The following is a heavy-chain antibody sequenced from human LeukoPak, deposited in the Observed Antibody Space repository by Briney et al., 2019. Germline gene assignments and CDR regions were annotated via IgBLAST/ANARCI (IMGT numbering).Heavy chain of an antibody. V-gene: IGHV5-51*01. CDR2: IYPGGSHT. J-gene: IGHJ5*02. Sequence: GESLKISCKASSYNFANYWIGWVRQMPGKGLEWMGIIYPGGSHTMYGPSFQGQVTISVDWSTSTVYLQWSTLKASDTAMYYCARRDYTSVWFDPWGQGTLVTVSS. CDR1: SYNFANYW. CDR3: ARRDYTSVWFDP. D-gene: IGHD4-11*01.